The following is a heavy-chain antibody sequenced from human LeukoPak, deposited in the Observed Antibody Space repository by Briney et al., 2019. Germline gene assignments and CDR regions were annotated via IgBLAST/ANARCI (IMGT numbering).Heavy chain of an antibody. CDR2: IYYSGST. CDR3: ARDGYSSGWYAEYFQH. CDR1: GGSISSSTYY. J-gene: IGHJ1*01. Sequence: SETLSLTCTVSGGSISSSTYYWGWIRQPPGKGLEWIGSIYYSGSTYYNPSLKSRVTIPVDTSKNQFSLKLSSVTAADTAVYYCARDGYSSGWYAEYFQHWGQGTLVTVSS. V-gene: IGHV4-39*02. D-gene: IGHD6-19*01.